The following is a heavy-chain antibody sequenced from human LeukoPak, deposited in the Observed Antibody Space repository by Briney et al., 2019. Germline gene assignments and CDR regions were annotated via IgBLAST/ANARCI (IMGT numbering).Heavy chain of an antibody. J-gene: IGHJ5*02. CDR3: ATESDYYDSSARWFDP. CDR1: GYTLTELS. D-gene: IGHD3-22*01. Sequence: ASVKVSCKVSGYTLTELSMHWVRQAPGKGLEWMGGFDPEDGETIYAQKLQGRVTMTEDTSTDTAYMELSSLRSEDTAVYYCATESDYYDSSARWFDPWGQGTLVTVSS. V-gene: IGHV1-24*01. CDR2: FDPEDGET.